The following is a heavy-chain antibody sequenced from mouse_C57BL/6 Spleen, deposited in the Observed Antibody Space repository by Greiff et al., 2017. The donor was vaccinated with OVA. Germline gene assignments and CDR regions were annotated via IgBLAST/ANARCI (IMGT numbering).Heavy chain of an antibody. V-gene: IGHV1-55*01. CDR3: AREDYYDYPGDAMDY. D-gene: IGHD2-4*01. CDR2: IYPGSGST. Sequence: QVQLQQPGAELVKPGASVKMSCKASGYTFTSYWITWVKQRPGQGLEWIGDIYPGSGSTNYNEKFKSKATLTVDTSSSTAYMQLSSLTSEDSAVYYCAREDYYDYPGDAMDYWGQGTSVTVSS. CDR1: GYTFTSYW. J-gene: IGHJ4*01.